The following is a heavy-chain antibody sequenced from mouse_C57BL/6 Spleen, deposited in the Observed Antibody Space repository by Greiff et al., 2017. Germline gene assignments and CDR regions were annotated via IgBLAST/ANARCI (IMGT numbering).Heavy chain of an antibody. Sequence: QVQLQQPGAELVMPGASVKLSCKASGYTFTSYWMHWVKQRPGQGLEWIGEIDPSDSYTNYNQKFKGKSTLTVDKSSSTAYMQLSSLTSEDSAVYYCARRDYYGSNSVRAMDYWGQGTSVTVSS. CDR2: IDPSDSYT. V-gene: IGHV1-69*01. CDR1: GYTFTSYW. D-gene: IGHD1-1*01. CDR3: ARRDYYGSNSVRAMDY. J-gene: IGHJ4*01.